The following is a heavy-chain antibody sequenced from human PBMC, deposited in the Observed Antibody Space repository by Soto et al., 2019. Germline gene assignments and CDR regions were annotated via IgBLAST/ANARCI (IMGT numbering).Heavy chain of an antibody. CDR3: AKDYCSSTSCYYYGMEV. V-gene: IGHV3-30*18. Sequence: LRLSCAASGFTFISYGMHWVRQAPGKVLEWVAVISYDGSNKYYADSVKGRFTISRDNSKNTLYLQMNSLRAEDTAVYYCAKDYCSSTSCYYYGMEVWGQGTTVNVS. J-gene: IGHJ6*01. CDR2: ISYDGSNK. CDR1: GFTFISYG. D-gene: IGHD2-2*01.